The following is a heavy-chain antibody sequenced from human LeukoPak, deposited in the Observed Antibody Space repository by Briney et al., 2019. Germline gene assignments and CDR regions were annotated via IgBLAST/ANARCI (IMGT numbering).Heavy chain of an antibody. CDR3: ARESSRLRLGELSFFPYYYGMDV. Sequence: GASVKVSCRASGGTFSSHAISWVRQAPGQGLEWMGGIIPIFGTANYAQKFQGRVTITADESTSTAYMELSSLRSEDTAVYYCARESSRLRLGELSFFPYYYGMDVWGQGTTVTVSS. CDR1: GGTFSSHA. D-gene: IGHD3-16*02. CDR2: IIPIFGTA. J-gene: IGHJ6*02. V-gene: IGHV1-69*13.